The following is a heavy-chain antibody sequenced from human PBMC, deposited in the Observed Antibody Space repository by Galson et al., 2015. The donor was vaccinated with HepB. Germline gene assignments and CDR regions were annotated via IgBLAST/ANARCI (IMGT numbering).Heavy chain of an antibody. J-gene: IGHJ3*02. CDR3: ARDPGPPRPGYCSGGSCPHAFDI. V-gene: IGHV1-46*01. CDR1: GYTFTSYY. Sequence: SVKVSCKASGYTFTSYYMHWVRQAPGQGLEWMGIINPSGGSTSYAQKFQGRVTMTRDTSTSTVYMELSSLRSEDTAVYYCARDPGPPRPGYCSGGSCPHAFDIWGQGTMVTVSS. D-gene: IGHD2-15*01. CDR2: INPSGGST.